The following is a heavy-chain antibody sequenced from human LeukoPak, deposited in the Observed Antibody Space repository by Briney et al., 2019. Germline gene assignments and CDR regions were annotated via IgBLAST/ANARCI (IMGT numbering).Heavy chain of an antibody. V-gene: IGHV3-74*01. J-gene: IGHJ5*01. CDR3: VRDWDHFDFDS. CDR2: IKGDGSHT. D-gene: IGHD3-9*01. Sequence: GGPLRLSCAASGFTFSNYWMHWVRQAPGKGLVWVSRIKGDGSHTIYADSVKGRFTISRDNAKNTLYLQMRSLRAEDTAVYYCVRDWDHFDFDSWGQGTLVTVSS. CDR1: GFTFSNYW.